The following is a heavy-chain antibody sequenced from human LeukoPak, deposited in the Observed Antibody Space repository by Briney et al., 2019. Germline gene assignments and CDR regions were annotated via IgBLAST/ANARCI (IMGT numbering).Heavy chain of an antibody. D-gene: IGHD2-2*01. CDR2: IYYRGST. V-gene: IGHV4-59*11. Sequence: SETLSLTCTVAGGSISSHYWSWVRQPPGKGLEWIGYIYYRGSTNYNPSLKSRVTISVDTSKNQFSLKLSSVTAADTAVYYCARDGDPDIVEVPDRDGGWFDPWGQGTLATVSS. CDR1: GGSISSHY. J-gene: IGHJ5*02. CDR3: ARDGDPDIVEVPDRDGGWFDP.